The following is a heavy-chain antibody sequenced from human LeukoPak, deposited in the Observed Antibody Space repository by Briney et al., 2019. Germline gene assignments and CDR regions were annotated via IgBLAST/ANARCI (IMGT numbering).Heavy chain of an antibody. D-gene: IGHD2-21*01. CDR3: ARGQYCGGDCFYFDY. CDR1: GFTFSSYS. Sequence: GGSLRLSCAASGFTFSSYSMNWVRQAPGKGLEWVSSISSSSSFIYYADSVKGRFTISRDNAKNSLYLQMNSLRAEDTAVYYCARGQYCGGDCFYFDYWGQGTLVTVSS. V-gene: IGHV3-21*01. CDR2: ISSSSSFI. J-gene: IGHJ4*02.